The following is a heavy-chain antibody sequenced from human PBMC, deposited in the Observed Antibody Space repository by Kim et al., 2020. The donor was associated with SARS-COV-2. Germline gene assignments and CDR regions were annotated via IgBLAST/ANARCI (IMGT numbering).Heavy chain of an antibody. Sequence: ADSGKGRLTIYRDNTKNSLYLQMTSRRADDTAVYYCGRGGRYSSGWGDYWGQGTLVTVSS. CDR3: GRGGRYSSGWGDY. J-gene: IGHJ4*02. D-gene: IGHD6-19*01. V-gene: IGHV3-30*01.